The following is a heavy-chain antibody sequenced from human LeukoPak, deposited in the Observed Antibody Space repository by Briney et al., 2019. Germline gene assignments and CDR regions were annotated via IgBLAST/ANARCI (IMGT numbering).Heavy chain of an antibody. CDR1: GGSISSYY. V-gene: IGHV3-9*01. CDR2: ISWNSGSI. Sequence: LSLTCTVSGGSISSYYWSWIRQPPGKGLERVSGISWNSGSIGYADSVKGRFTISRDNAKNSLYLQMNSLRAEDTALYYCAKDHYVWGSYRWVFDYWGQGTLVTVSS. CDR3: AKDHYVWGSYRWVFDY. J-gene: IGHJ4*02. D-gene: IGHD3-16*02.